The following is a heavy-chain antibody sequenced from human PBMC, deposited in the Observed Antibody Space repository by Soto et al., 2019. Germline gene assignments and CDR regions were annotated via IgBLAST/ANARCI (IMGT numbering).Heavy chain of an antibody. J-gene: IGHJ4*02. V-gene: IGHV1-69*01. Sequence: QVQLVQSGAEVKKPGSSVKVSCKASGGTFSSYAISWVRQAPGQGLEWMGGIIPIFGTANYAHKFQGMATITADESTSTAYMELSSLRSEDNAVNYFARDSSDSSVYYDGYWGQGTLVTVSS. CDR2: IIPIFGTA. CDR3: ARDSSDSSVYYDGY. CDR1: GGTFSSYA. D-gene: IGHD3-22*01.